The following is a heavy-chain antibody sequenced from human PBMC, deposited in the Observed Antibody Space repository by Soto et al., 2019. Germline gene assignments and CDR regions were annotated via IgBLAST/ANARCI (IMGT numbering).Heavy chain of an antibody. CDR1: GFTFSSYS. Sequence: GGSLRLSCAASGFTFSSYSMNWVRQAPGKGLEWVSSISSSSSYIYYADSVKGRFTISRDNAKNSLYLQMNSLRAEDTAVYYCARDQQYYYDSSGYYYYYYYGMDVWGQGTTVTVSS. J-gene: IGHJ6*02. CDR2: ISSSSSYI. CDR3: ARDQQYYYDSSGYYYYYYYGMDV. D-gene: IGHD3-22*01. V-gene: IGHV3-21*01.